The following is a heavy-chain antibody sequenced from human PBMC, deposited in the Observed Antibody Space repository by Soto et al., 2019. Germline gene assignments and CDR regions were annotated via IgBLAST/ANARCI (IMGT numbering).Heavy chain of an antibody. D-gene: IGHD2-15*01. V-gene: IGHV1-2*02. CDR2: INPNSGGT. CDR1: GYTFTGYY. Sequence: ASVKVSCKASGYTFTGYYMHWVRQAPGQGLEWMGWINPNSGGTNYAQKFQGRVTMTRDTSISTAYMELSRLRSDDTAVYYCASSLVVVAGYYYYYGMDVWGQGTTVTVSS. J-gene: IGHJ6*02. CDR3: ASSLVVVAGYYYYYGMDV.